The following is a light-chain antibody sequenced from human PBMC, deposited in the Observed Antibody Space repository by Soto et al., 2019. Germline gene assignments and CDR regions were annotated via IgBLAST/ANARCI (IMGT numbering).Light chain of an antibody. CDR2: EVS. V-gene: IGLV2-8*01. CDR1: SSDVVGYNY. Sequence: QSALTQPPSASGSPGQSVTISCTGTSSDVVGYNYVSWYQQHPGKAPKLMIYEVSKRPSGVPDRFSGSKSGNTASLTVSGLQAEDEADYYCSSYEGSNTFVFGTGTQLTVL. J-gene: IGLJ7*01. CDR3: SSYEGSNTFV.